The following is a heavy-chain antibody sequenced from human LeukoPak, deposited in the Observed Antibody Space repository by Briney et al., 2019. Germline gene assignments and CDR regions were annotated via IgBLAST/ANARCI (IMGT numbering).Heavy chain of an antibody. J-gene: IGHJ5*02. Sequence: SETLSLTCSVSGGSITGDNYYWGWIRQPPGKGLEWIGSIYYSGSTNYNPLFRSPVTISVDTSKNQFSLKLSSVTAADTAVYYCARGLWYYYDSSGYSNWFDPWGQGTLVTVSS. CDR1: GGSITGDNYY. V-gene: IGHV4-39*01. CDR3: ARGLWYYYDSSGYSNWFDP. CDR2: IYYSGST. D-gene: IGHD3-22*01.